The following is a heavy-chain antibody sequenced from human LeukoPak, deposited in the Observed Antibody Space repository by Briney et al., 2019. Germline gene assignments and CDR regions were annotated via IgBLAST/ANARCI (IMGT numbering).Heavy chain of an antibody. CDR1: GFTFSTYT. D-gene: IGHD4-17*01. Sequence: KPGGSLRLSCAASGFTFSTYTMNWVRQAPGKGLEWVSSISISSGYIYYADSVKGRFTISRDKAENSLYLQMNSLRAEDTAVYYCTRGGTVTTGIDYWGQGTLVTVSS. CDR3: TRGGTVTTGIDY. CDR2: ISISSGYI. J-gene: IGHJ4*02. V-gene: IGHV3-21*01.